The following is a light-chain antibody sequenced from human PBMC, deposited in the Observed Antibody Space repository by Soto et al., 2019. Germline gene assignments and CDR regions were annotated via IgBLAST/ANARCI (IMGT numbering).Light chain of an antibody. CDR2: AAS. V-gene: IGKV3-20*01. CDR3: QQYGSSPLA. Sequence: EIVLTQSPGTLSLSPGERATLSCRASQSVSSSYLAWYQQKPGQAPRLLIYAASRRATGIPDRFSGSGSGTDFTLTISRLEPEDFAVYYCQQYGSSPLAFGQGTRLEIK. J-gene: IGKJ5*01. CDR1: QSVSSSY.